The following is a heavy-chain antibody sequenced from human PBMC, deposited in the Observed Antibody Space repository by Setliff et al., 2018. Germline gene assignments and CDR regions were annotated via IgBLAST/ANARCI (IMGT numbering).Heavy chain of an antibody. CDR2: IYRGDRDT. CDR1: GLSYTNDW. V-gene: IGHV3-23*03. J-gene: IGHJ4*02. CDR3: AKPQLELRWGFES. D-gene: IGHD1-7*01. Sequence: PGGSLRLSCTASGLSYTNDWVSWVRQAPGKGLEWVSTIYRGDRDTFYTDSVKGRFTIFRDSSKNTLYLQMTSLRAEDTAVYYCAKPQLELRWGFESWGQGTLVTV.